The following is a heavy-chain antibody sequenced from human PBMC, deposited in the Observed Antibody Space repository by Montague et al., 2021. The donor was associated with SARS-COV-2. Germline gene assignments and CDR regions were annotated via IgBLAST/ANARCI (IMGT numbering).Heavy chain of an antibody. Sequence: SETLSLTCTVSGGSVSSYYWSWIRQPPGKGLEWIGYIYYSGSTNYNPSLKSRVTISVDTSKNQFSLKLSSVTAADTAVYYCARGGDMNWFDPWGQGTLVTVSS. CDR3: ARGGDMNWFDP. CDR1: GGSVSSYY. J-gene: IGHJ5*02. D-gene: IGHD2-21*01. V-gene: IGHV4-59*02. CDR2: IYYSGST.